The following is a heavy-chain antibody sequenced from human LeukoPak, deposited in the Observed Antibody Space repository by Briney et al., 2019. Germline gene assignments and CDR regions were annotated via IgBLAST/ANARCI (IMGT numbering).Heavy chain of an antibody. CDR2: TYYKSNWYN. CDR1: GDSVSSNSAT. CDR3: VRYDRGAIDY. D-gene: IGHD1-26*01. V-gene: IGHV6-1*01. Sequence: SQTLSLICAISGDSVSSNSATWNWIRQSPSGGLEWLGRTYYKSNWYNDYAVSVKSRITINPDTSKNQYSLHLNSVTPEDTAVYYCVRYDRGAIDYWTQGTLVTVSS. J-gene: IGHJ4*02.